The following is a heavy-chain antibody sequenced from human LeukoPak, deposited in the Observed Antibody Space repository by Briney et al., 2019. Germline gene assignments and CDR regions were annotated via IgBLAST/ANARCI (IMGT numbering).Heavy chain of an antibody. D-gene: IGHD2-15*01. J-gene: IGHJ3*02. CDR3: ARGMVVAATGPNAFDI. CDR2: IYYSGST. CDR1: GGSISSYY. Sequence: SETLSLTCTVSGGSISSYYWSWIRQPPGKGLEWIGYIYYSGSTNYNPSLKSRVTISVDTSKNQFSLKLSSVTAADTAVYYCARGMVVAATGPNAFDIWGQGTMVTVSS. V-gene: IGHV4-59*01.